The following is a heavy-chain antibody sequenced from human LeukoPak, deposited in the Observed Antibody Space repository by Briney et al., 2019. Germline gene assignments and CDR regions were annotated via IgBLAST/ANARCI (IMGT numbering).Heavy chain of an antibody. CDR3: ARVVSRDSIDY. V-gene: IGHV4-34*01. CDR1: GGSFSGYY. Sequence: SETLSLTCAVYGGSFSGYYWSWIRQSPGKGLEWIGEINHSGSTNYNPSLKSRVTISVDTSKNQFSLKLSSVTAADTAVYYCARVVSRDSIDYWGQGTLVTVSS. CDR2: INHSGST. D-gene: IGHD2-21*02. J-gene: IGHJ4*02.